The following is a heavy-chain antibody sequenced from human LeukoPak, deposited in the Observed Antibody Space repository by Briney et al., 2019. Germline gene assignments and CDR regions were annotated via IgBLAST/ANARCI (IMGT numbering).Heavy chain of an antibody. J-gene: IGHJ4*02. CDR2: IYSGGST. CDR1: GFTFNNYA. Sequence: PGGSLRLSCAASGFTFNNYAMSWVRHAPGQGLELLSLIYSGGSTYYADSVKGRFTISRDNSKNTLYLQMNSLRIEDTAVYYCARDPPLDGLGDYWGQGTLVTVSS. V-gene: IGHV3-53*01. D-gene: IGHD5-24*01. CDR3: ARDPPLDGLGDY.